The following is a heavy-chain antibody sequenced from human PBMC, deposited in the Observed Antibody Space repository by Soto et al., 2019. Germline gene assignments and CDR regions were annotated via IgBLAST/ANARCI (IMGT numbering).Heavy chain of an antibody. V-gene: IGHV3-15*07. Sequence: EVQLVESGGGLVKPGGSLRLSCAASGFTFSNAWMYWVRQAPGKGLEWVGRIKSKTDGGTTDYAAPVKGRFTISRDDSKNTLYLQMNSLKTEDTAVYYCTTGPWLVNYYYYGMDVWGQGTTVTVSS. CDR2: IKSKTDGGTT. CDR3: TTGPWLVNYYYYGMDV. J-gene: IGHJ6*02. CDR1: GFTFSNAW. D-gene: IGHD6-19*01.